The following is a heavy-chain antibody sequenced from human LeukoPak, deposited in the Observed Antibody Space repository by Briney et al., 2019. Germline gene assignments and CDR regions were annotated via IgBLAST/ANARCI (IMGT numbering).Heavy chain of an antibody. D-gene: IGHD3-22*01. CDR1: GFTFSSYA. CDR3: ARGSGYYYGNFDY. J-gene: IGHJ4*02. CDR2: IWYDGSNK. V-gene: IGHV3-33*08. Sequence: GGSLRLSCAASGFTFSSYAMHWVRQAPGKGLEWVAVIWYDGSNKYYADSVKGRFTISRDNSKNTLYLQMNSLGAEDTAVYYCARGSGYYYGNFDYWGQGTLVTVSS.